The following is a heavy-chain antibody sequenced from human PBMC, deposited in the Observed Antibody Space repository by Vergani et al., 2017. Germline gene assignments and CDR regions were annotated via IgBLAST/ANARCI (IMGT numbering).Heavy chain of an antibody. Sequence: QVHLVESGGGVVQPGRSLRLSCAASGFKFSDPYMSWIRQAPGKGLEWVSHISPGASTVSYTDSVTGRFTVSRDNDNNSLTLDMTTLRVEDTAVYYCAKNPGISTTRHYYAMDVWGQGTTVTVSS. CDR3: AKNPGISTTRHYYAMDV. CDR1: GFKFSDPY. J-gene: IGHJ6*02. D-gene: IGHD1-1*01. CDR2: ISPGASTV. V-gene: IGHV3-11*04.